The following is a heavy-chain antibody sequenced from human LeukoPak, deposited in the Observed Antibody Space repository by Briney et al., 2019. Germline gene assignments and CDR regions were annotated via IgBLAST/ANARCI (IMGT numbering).Heavy chain of an antibody. J-gene: IGHJ5*02. Sequence: PSETLSLTCTVSGGSISSGANYWSWIRQPPGRGLEWIGYIYHSGSTYYNPSLKSRVTISVDRSKNQFSLKLSSVTAADTAVYYCARVLRGGDLVGWFDPWGQGTLVTVSS. CDR1: GGSISSGANY. CDR3: ARVLRGGDLVGWFDP. V-gene: IGHV4-30-2*01. D-gene: IGHD2-21*02. CDR2: IYHSGST.